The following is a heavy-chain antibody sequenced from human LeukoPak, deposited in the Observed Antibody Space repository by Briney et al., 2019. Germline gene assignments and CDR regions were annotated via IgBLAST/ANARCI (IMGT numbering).Heavy chain of an antibody. Sequence: ASVKVSCKASGYTFTGYYIHWVRQAPGQGLEWMGWINPNINGTNYAQKFQGRVTMTRDTSISTAYMELSRLRSDDTAVYYCARDRDSSSWGYYMDVWGKGTTVTISS. CDR1: GYTFTGYY. J-gene: IGHJ6*03. CDR2: INPNINGT. D-gene: IGHD6-13*01. V-gene: IGHV1-2*02. CDR3: ARDRDSSSWGYYMDV.